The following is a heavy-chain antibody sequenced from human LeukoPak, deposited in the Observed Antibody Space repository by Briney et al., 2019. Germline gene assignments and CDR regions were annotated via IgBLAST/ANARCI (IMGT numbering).Heavy chain of an antibody. D-gene: IGHD5-18*01. Sequence: GGSLRLSCVVSGFIVSGDYMSWVRQAPGKGLEWVSLIYSGGSTYYADSVKGRFTISRDNSKNTLYLQMNSLRAEDTAVYYCARAGVRGYSYGSSGYYMDVWGKGTTVTVSS. CDR1: GFIVSGDY. V-gene: IGHV3-66*01. J-gene: IGHJ6*03. CDR2: IYSGGST. CDR3: ARAGVRGYSYGSSGYYMDV.